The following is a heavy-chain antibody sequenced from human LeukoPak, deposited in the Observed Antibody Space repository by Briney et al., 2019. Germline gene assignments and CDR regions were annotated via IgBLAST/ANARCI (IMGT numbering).Heavy chain of an antibody. J-gene: IGHJ4*02. Sequence: ASVKVSCKASGYTFTGYYMHWVRQATGQGLEWMGWINPNSGGTNYAQKFQGWVTMTRDTSISTAYMELSRLRSDDTAAYYCARGGYSYGYEFDYWGQGTLVTVSS. CDR3: ARGGYSYGYEFDY. CDR2: INPNSGGT. D-gene: IGHD5-18*01. CDR1: GYTFTGYY. V-gene: IGHV1-2*04.